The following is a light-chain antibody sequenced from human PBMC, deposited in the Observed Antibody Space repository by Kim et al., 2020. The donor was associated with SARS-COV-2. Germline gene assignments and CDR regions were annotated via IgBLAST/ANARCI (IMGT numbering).Light chain of an antibody. V-gene: IGLV6-57*02. Sequence: KQVTNSCTISSGRIASSYVQWNQQRPGSAPTTLISEDNQRPSGVPDRFSGSVDDSSNSASLTISGLRPEDEADYYCQSYDTRSHEVFGGGTQLTVL. CDR2: EDN. CDR1: SGRIASSY. CDR3: QSYDTRSHEV. J-gene: IGLJ3*02.